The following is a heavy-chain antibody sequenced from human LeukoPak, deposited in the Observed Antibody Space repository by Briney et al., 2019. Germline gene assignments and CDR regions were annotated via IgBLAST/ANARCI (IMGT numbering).Heavy chain of an antibody. J-gene: IGHJ5*02. CDR3: AKEDGCSSTSCYTGWFDP. CDR2: ISWNSGSI. Sequence: PGRSLRLSCAASGFTFDDYAMHWVRQAPGKGLEWVSGISWNSGSIGYADSVKGRFTISRDNAKNSLYLQMNSLRAEDTALYYRAKEDGCSSTSCYTGWFDPWGQGTLVTVSS. CDR1: GFTFDDYA. V-gene: IGHV3-9*01. D-gene: IGHD2-2*01.